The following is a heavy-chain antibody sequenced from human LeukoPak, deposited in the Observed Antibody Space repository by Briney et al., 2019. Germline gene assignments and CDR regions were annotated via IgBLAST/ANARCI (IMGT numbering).Heavy chain of an antibody. CDR3: ARGDYGDYYYYMDV. J-gene: IGHJ6*03. D-gene: IGHD4-17*01. Sequence: GASVKVSCKASGGTFSSYAISWVRQAPGQGLEWMGGIIPIFGTANYAQKFQGRVTITADESTSTAYMELSSLRSEDTAVYYCARGDYGDYYYYMDVWGKGTTVTVSS. V-gene: IGHV1-69*13. CDR2: IIPIFGTA. CDR1: GGTFSSYA.